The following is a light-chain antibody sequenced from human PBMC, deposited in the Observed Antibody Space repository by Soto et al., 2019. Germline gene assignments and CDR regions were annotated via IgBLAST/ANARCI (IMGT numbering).Light chain of an antibody. Sequence: QSALTQPASVSGSPGQSITISCTGTSSDVGSYELVSWYQQHPGKAPKLIIYEGSQRPSGVSNRFSGSKSGNTASLTISGLRPEDGADYYCYSSGGMCTDNFVFGGGTKVTVL. CDR3: YSSGGMCTDNFV. CDR1: SSDVGSYEL. V-gene: IGLV2-23*01. J-gene: IGLJ1*01. CDR2: EGS.